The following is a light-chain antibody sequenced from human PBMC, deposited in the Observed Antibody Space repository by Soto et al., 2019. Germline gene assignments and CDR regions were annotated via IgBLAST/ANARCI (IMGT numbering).Light chain of an antibody. CDR3: RQFNGYPLT. Sequence: AIQLTQSPSSLSASVGDRVTITCRASQGISSALAWYQQEPGKAPKLLIYDASSLESGVPSRFSGSGSGTDFTLTISSLQPEDFATYCFRQFNGYPLTCAQGTRMEIK. V-gene: IGKV1-13*02. CDR2: DAS. CDR1: QGISSA. J-gene: IGKJ5*01.